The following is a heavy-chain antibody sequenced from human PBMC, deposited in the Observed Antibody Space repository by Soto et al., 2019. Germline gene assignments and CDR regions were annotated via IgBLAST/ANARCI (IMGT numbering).Heavy chain of an antibody. CDR1: GYTFTSCD. CDR2: MNPNSGNT. D-gene: IGHD3-10*01. J-gene: IGHJ6*02. Sequence: ASVKVSCKASGYTFTSCDINWVRQATGQGLEWMGWMNPNSGNTGYAQKFQGRVTMTRNTSISTAYMELSSLRSEDTAVYYCAGWFGELLGLYYYYYGMDVWGQGTTVTVSS. V-gene: IGHV1-8*01. CDR3: AGWFGELLGLYYYYYGMDV.